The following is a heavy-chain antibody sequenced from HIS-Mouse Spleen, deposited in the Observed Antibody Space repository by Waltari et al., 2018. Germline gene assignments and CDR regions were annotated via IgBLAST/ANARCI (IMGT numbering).Heavy chain of an antibody. J-gene: IGHJ5*02. CDR2: INPNSGGT. CDR3: ARGSGRWELLLPNWFDP. CDR1: GHRFTSYY. V-gene: IGHV1-2*02. D-gene: IGHD1-26*01. Sequence: QVHLGQSGAEVKKPGASVKGSCKASGHRFTSYYMRSGRQAPGQGLEWMGWINPNSGGTNYAQKFQGRVTMTRDTSISTAYMELSRLRSDDTAVYYCARGSGRWELLLPNWFDPWGQGTLVTVSS.